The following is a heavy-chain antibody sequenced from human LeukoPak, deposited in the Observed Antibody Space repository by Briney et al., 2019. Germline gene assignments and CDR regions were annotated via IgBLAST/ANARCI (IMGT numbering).Heavy chain of an antibody. V-gene: IGHV3-23*01. D-gene: IGHD5-12*01. CDR3: AKDNSGYDSYGGRYYFDY. J-gene: IGHJ4*02. CDR2: ISGSGGST. Sequence: GGSLRLSCAASGFTFSSYAMSWVRQAPGKGLEWVSAISGSGGSTYYADPVKGRFTISRDNSKNTLYLQMNSLRAEDTAVYYCAKDNSGYDSYGGRYYFDYWGQGTLVTVSS. CDR1: GFTFSSYA.